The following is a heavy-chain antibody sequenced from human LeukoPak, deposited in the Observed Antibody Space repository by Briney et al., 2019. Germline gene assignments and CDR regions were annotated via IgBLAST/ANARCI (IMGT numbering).Heavy chain of an antibody. D-gene: IGHD3-9*01. J-gene: IGHJ4*02. CDR3: ATRDILTGYAFDY. V-gene: IGHV4-34*01. CDR1: GGSLSGYY. CDR2: INHSGST. Sequence: SETLSLTCAVYGGSLSGYYWSWIRQPPGKGLEWIGEINHSGSTNYNPSLKSRVTISGDTSKNQFSLKLSSVTAADTAVYYCATRDILTGYAFDYWGQGTLVTVSS.